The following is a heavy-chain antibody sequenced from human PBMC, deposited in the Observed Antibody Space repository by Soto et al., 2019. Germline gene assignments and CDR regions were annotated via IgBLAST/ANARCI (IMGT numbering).Heavy chain of an antibody. Sequence: QVQLVQSGAEVKKPGSSVKVSCKASGGTFSSYAISWVRQAPGQGLEWMGGIIPIFGTANYAQKFQGRVKITADKSTSTAYMELSSLRSEDTAVYYCARGAYCSGGSCYVVARYWGQGTLVTVSS. CDR2: IIPIFGTA. CDR1: GGTFSSYA. V-gene: IGHV1-69*06. D-gene: IGHD2-15*01. J-gene: IGHJ4*02. CDR3: ARGAYCSGGSCYVVARY.